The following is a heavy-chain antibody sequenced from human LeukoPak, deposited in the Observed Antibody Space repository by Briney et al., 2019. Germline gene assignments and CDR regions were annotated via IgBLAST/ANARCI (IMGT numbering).Heavy chain of an antibody. CDR1: GGSISSYY. V-gene: IGHV4-59*01. J-gene: IGHJ4*02. Sequence: PSETLSLTCTVSGGSISSYYWSRIRQPPGKGLEWIGYIYYSGSTNYNPSLKSRVTISVDTSKNQFSLKLSSVTAADTAVYYCARGYCSSTSCYMGYWGQGTLVTVSS. D-gene: IGHD2-2*02. CDR3: ARGYCSSTSCYMGY. CDR2: IYYSGST.